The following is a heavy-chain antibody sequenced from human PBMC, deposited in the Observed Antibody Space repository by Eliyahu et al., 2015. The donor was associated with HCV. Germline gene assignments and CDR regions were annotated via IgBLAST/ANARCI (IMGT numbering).Heavy chain of an antibody. D-gene: IGHD3-22*01. CDR3: ARQVAYYYDSRDHWYFDL. V-gene: IGHV4-59*08. CDR1: GGSISXYY. J-gene: IGHJ2*01. CDR2: TXYSGNT. Sequence: QVQLQESGPGLVKPSXXLSLXCSVSGGSISXYYWXWVRQPPGKGLGGVGGTXYSGNTXYNPSLKSRVTISVDTSKDQFSLKLSSVTAADAAVYFCARQVAYYYDSRDHWYFDLWGRGTLVTVSS.